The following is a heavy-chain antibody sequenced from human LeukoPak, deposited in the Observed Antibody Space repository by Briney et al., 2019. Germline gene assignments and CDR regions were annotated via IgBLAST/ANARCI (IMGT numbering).Heavy chain of an antibody. CDR2: IYYSENT. D-gene: IGHD3-22*01. Sequence: SETLSLTCTVSGVSISSYYWSWIRQPPGRGLEWICYIYYSENTNYNSSLKSRVTISEDTSKNQFSLKWTSVTAADTAVYYCAGGNFYDSRGHPYHFHFWGQGTLVSVSS. CDR1: GVSISSYY. CDR3: AGGNFYDSRGHPYHFHF. J-gene: IGHJ4*02. V-gene: IGHV4-59*01.